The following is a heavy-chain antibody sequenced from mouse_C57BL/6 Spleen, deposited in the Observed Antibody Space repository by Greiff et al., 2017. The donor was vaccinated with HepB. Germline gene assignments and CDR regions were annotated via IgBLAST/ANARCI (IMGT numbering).Heavy chain of an antibody. CDR3: AKKLGYYAMDY. J-gene: IGHJ4*01. Sequence: QVQLKESGPGLVAPSQSLSITCTVSGFSLTRYGVSWVRQPPGKGLEWLGVIWGDGSTNYHSALISRLRISQDNSKSQVFIKLNSLQTVDTFTYYCAKKLGYYAMDYWGQGTSVPVSS. V-gene: IGHV2-3*01. CDR1: GFSLTRYG. CDR2: IWGDGST.